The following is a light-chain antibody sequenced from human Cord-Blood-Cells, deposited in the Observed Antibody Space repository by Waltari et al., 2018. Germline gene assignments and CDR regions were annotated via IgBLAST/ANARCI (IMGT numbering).Light chain of an antibody. V-gene: IGLV2-23*01. J-gene: IGLJ2*01. CDR2: EGS. CDR1: SSDVGSDIL. Sequence: QSDLTQTASVSGSPGQSLTISCTGTSSDVGSDILVTWSKQHPGKATKLMIYEGSKRAPGVSNRFSGSKSGNTASLTISGLRAEDEADYYSCSYAGSYVVFDGGTKLTVL. CDR3: CSYAGSYVV.